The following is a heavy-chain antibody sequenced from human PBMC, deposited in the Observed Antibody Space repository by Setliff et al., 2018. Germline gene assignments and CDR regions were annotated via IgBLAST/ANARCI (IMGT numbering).Heavy chain of an antibody. CDR2: ISGSSSNFI. CDR3: AKSGGDHCCPLYHHYYMDV. V-gene: IGHV3-21*06. Sequence: PGGSLRLSCAASGFTFSASTMNWVRQAPGKGLEWVSSISGSSSNFIYYADSVMGRFTISRDNDRNFLYLQMNRLRPEDTAVYYCAKSGGDHCCPLYHHYYMDVWGTGTTVTVSS. CDR1: GFTFSAST. D-gene: IGHD2-21*02. J-gene: IGHJ6*03.